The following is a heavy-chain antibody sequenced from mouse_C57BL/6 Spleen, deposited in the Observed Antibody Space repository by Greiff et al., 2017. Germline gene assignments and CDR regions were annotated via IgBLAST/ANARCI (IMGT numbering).Heavy chain of an antibody. CDR1: GFSLPSYA. CDR3: ARIYDGYLCAMDY. J-gene: IGHJ4*01. V-gene: IGHV2-9-1*01. D-gene: IGHD2-3*01. CDR2: LWTGGGT. Sequence: VPLKESGPGLVAPSQSLSITCTVSGFSLPSYAISWVRQPPGKGLEWLGVLWTGGGTTYNSALKSRLSISKDNSKSQVVLKMNSRQTDDTARYYWARIYDGYLCAMDYWGQGTSVTVPS.